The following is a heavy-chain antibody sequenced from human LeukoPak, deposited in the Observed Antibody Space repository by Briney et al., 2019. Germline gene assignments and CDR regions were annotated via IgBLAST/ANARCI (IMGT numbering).Heavy chain of an antibody. Sequence: GASVKVSCKASGGTFSSYAISWVRQAPGQGLEWMGRIIPIFGTANYAQKFQGRVTITTDESTSTAYMELSSLRSEDTAVYYCARAWYDSSGYYSSWFDYWGQGTLVTVSS. V-gene: IGHV1-69*05. CDR3: ARAWYDSSGYYSSWFDY. CDR1: GGTFSSYA. J-gene: IGHJ4*02. D-gene: IGHD3-22*01. CDR2: IIPIFGTA.